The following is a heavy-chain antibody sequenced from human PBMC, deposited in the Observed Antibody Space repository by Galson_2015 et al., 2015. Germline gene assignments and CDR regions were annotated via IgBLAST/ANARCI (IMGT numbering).Heavy chain of an antibody. J-gene: IGHJ4*02. CDR1: GFTFNYAW. CDR3: TTGPLDY. V-gene: IGHV3-15*01. Sequence: SLRLSCAASGFTFNYAWMSWVRQAPGEGLEWLGRIKSKNDGGTTDYAAPVQGTFTISRDDSKNTLYLQMNNLKTEDTAVYYCTTGPLDYWGQGTLVTVSS. CDR2: IKSKNDGGTT.